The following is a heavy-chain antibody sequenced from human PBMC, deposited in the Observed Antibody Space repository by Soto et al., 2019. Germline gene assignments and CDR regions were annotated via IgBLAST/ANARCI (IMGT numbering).Heavy chain of an antibody. CDR3: ARGGRYYYILTGYYKYFDY. CDR1: GGSISSYY. D-gene: IGHD3-9*01. J-gene: IGHJ4*02. CDR2: IYYSGST. V-gene: IGHV4-59*01. Sequence: SETLSLTCTVSGGSISSYYWSWIRQPPGKGLEWIGYIYYSGSTNYNPSLKSRVTISVDTSKNQFSLKLSSVTAADRAVYYCARGGRYYYILTGYYKYFDYWGQGTLVTV.